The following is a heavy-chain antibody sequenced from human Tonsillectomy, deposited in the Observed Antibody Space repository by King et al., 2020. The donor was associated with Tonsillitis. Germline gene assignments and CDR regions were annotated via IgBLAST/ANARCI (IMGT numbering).Heavy chain of an antibody. CDR1: GGSISSYY. CDR2: IYYSGST. CDR3: ARDIAVAGSDY. J-gene: IGHJ4*02. D-gene: IGHD6-19*01. V-gene: IGHV4-59*01. Sequence: VQLQESGPGLVKPSETLSLTCTVSGGSISSYYWSWIRQPPGKGLEWIGYIYYSGSTNYNPSLKSRVTISVDTSKNQFSLKLSSVTAADTAVYYCARDIAVAGSDYWGQGTLVTVSS.